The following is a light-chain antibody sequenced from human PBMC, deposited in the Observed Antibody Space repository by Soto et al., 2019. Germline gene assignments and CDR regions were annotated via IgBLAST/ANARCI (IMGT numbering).Light chain of an antibody. J-gene: IGKJ2*01. CDR1: QSISAY. CDR2: KAY. Sequence: DIQMTQSPSTLSSSVGDSVTITCRASQSISAYLAWYQQKPGKAPKLLIYKAYNLQSGVPSRFRGSGSGTEFTLTISSLQPDDFATYYCQQYSSSSPYTCGQGTKVDIK. CDR3: QQYSSSSPYT. V-gene: IGKV1-5*03.